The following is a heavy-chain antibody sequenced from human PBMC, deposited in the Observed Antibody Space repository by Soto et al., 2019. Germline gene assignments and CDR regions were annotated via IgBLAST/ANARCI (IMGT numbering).Heavy chain of an antibody. CDR1: GYTFTNYG. Sequence: GASVKVCCKASGYTFTNYGISWVRQAPGEGLEWVGWINTSNDNKLYAQKLQGRLTLTTDTSTSTAYMDLTTLRSDDTAVYFCERDPGAASFDFWAQGTLVTVSS. J-gene: IGHJ4*02. CDR3: ERDPGAASFDF. V-gene: IGHV1-18*01. CDR2: INTSNDNK. D-gene: IGHD2-15*01.